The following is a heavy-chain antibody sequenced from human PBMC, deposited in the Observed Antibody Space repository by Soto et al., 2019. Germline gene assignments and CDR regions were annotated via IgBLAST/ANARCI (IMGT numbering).Heavy chain of an antibody. Sequence: SVTFSCTASGYTFTSYAMDWVRQAPGQALEWMGWITPFNGNTNYAQKFQDRVTITRDRSMSTAYMELSSLRSEDTAMYYCASTRYCSSTSCYTHYGMDVWGQGTTVTVSS. D-gene: IGHD2-2*02. CDR2: ITPFNGNT. V-gene: IGHV1-45*02. CDR1: GYTFTSYA. J-gene: IGHJ6*02. CDR3: ASTRYCSSTSCYTHYGMDV.